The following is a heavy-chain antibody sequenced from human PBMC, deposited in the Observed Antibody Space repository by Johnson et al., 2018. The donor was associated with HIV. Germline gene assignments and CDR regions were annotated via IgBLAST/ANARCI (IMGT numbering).Heavy chain of an antibody. CDR1: GITVNTNY. D-gene: IGHD5-18*01. CDR2: IFSVGNT. Sequence: QLVESGGGLVQSGESLRLSCAASGITVNTNYMSWVRRAPGKGLEWVSVIFSVGNTYYADSVKGRFTISRDNSRNMLYLQMNSLRPEDTAVYYCARDGRDLVTRGGFDVWGPGTVVTVSS. CDR3: ARDGRDLVTRGGFDV. J-gene: IGHJ3*01. V-gene: IGHV3-66*02.